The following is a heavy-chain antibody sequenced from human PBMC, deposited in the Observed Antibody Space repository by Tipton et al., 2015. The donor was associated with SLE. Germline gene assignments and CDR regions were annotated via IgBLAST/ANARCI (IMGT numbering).Heavy chain of an antibody. CDR1: GFTFSDYY. Sequence: SLRLSCAGSGFTFSDYYXSWVXQAPGKGLEWVSYISSGSSSRNYADSVKGRFTISRDNAKNSLYVQMNSLRADDTAVYYCARGGGPPFYMDVWGKGTTVTVXS. CDR2: ISSGSSSR. V-gene: IGHV3-11*05. CDR3: ARGGGPPFYMDV. J-gene: IGHJ6*03.